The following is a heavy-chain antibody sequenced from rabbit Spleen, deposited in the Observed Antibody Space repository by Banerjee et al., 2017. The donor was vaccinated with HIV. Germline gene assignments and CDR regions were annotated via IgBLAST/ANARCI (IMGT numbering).Heavy chain of an antibody. J-gene: IGHJ4*01. CDR3: VREVAAKFKL. CDR1: GFAFSNYG. V-gene: IGHV1S47*01. CDR2: IDPVFGIT. Sequence: QEQLVESGGGLVQPGGSLKLSCKASGFAFSNYGVSWVRQAPGKGLEWSGYIDPVFGITYYANWVNGRFAISSHNAQNTLFLQLNSLTAADTATYFCVREVAAKFKLWGQGTLVTVS. D-gene: IGHD4-1*01.